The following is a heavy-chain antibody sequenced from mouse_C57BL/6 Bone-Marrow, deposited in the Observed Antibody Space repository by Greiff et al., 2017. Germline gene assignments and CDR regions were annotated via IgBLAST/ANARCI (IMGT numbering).Heavy chain of an antibody. CDR3: ARCVTNCVVYWYFDV. Sequence: QVQLQQSGAELARPGASVKLSCKASGYTFTSYGISWVKQRTGQGLEWIGEIYPRSGNTYYNEKFKGKATLTADKSSSTAYMELRSLTSEDSAVXFCARCVTNCVVYWYFDVWGTGTTVTVSS. V-gene: IGHV1-81*01. D-gene: IGHD4-1*01. CDR1: GYTFTSYG. J-gene: IGHJ1*03. CDR2: IYPRSGNT.